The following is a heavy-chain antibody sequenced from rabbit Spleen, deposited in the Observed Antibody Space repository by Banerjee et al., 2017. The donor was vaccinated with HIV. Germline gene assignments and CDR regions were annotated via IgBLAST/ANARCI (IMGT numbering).Heavy chain of an antibody. CDR3: TRDAAGREDFNL. CDR2: IDPVFGIT. J-gene: IGHJ4*01. D-gene: IGHD4-2*01. V-gene: IGHV1S7*01. Sequence: HLKESGGGPVQPGGSLKLSCTASGFTLTSYYMNWVRQAPGKGLEWIGYIDPVFGITYYANWVNGRFSISRENAQNTVFLQMTSLTAADTATYFCTRDAAGREDFNLWGPGTLVTVS. CDR1: GFTLTSYY.